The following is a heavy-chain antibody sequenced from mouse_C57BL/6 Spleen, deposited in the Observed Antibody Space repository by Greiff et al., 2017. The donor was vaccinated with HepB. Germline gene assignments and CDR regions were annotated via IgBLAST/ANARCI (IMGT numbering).Heavy chain of an antibody. V-gene: IGHV1-55*01. Sequence: HVQLQQPGAELVKPGASVKMSCKASGYTFTSYWITWVKQRPGQGLEWIGDIYPGSGSTNYNEKFESKATLTVDTSSSTAYMQLSSLTSEDSAVYYCARRQLRLSWFAYWGQGTLVTVSA. D-gene: IGHD3-2*02. CDR1: GYTFTSYW. CDR2: IYPGSGST. J-gene: IGHJ3*01. CDR3: ARRQLRLSWFAY.